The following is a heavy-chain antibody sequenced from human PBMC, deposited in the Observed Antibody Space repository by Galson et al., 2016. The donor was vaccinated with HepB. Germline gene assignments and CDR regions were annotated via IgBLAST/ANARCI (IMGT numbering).Heavy chain of an antibody. CDR1: GFTFNKYA. CDR2: ISSSGDST. V-gene: IGHV3-64D*09. J-gene: IGHJ4*02. CDR3: VKSYYYDSSGSQPYFDS. D-gene: IGHD3-22*01. Sequence: LRLSCAAFGFTFNKYAMHWVRQAPGKGLDAVSAISSSGDSTYYIDSVTGRFSISRDNSKNTLYLHMSNLRAEDTPLYYLVKSYYYDSSGSQPYFDSWGQGTLVTVSS.